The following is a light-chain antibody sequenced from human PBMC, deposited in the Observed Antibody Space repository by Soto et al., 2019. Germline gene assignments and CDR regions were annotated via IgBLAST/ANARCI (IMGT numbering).Light chain of an antibody. CDR2: EVS. CDR3: SSYAGSNIFVV. Sequence: QSALTQPPSASGSPGQSVTISCTGTSSDVGGYNYVSWYQQHPGKAPKLMIYEVSKRPSGVPDRFSGSKSVNTASLTVSGLQAEDEADYYCSSYAGSNIFVVFGGGTKVTVL. V-gene: IGLV2-8*01. J-gene: IGLJ2*01. CDR1: SSDVGGYNY.